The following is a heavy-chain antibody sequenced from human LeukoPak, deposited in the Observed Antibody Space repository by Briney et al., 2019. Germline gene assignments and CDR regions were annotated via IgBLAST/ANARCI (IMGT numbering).Heavy chain of an antibody. Sequence: GGSLRLPCAASGFTFDDYAMHWVRQAPGKGLEWVSGITWNSGSIGYADSVKGRFTISRDNAKNSLYLQMNSLRAEDTALYYCAKDACSSPSCSFDYWGQGTLVTVSS. CDR1: GFTFDDYA. J-gene: IGHJ4*02. CDR3: AKDACSSPSCSFDY. V-gene: IGHV3-9*01. CDR2: ITWNSGSI. D-gene: IGHD2-2*01.